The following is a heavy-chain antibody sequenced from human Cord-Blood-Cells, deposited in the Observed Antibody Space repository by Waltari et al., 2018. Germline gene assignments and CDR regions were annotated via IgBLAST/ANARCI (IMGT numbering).Heavy chain of an antibody. CDR3: AREAYYDFPWAFDI. V-gene: IGHV1-2*02. Sequence: QVQLVQSGAEVKKPGASVKVSCKASGYTFTGYYMPWARQAPGQGLEWRGWINPNSGGTNTAQKLQGRVTMTRDTSISTAYMELRRLRSDDTAVYYCAREAYYDFPWAFDIWGQGTMVTVSS. D-gene: IGHD3-3*01. CDR1: GYTFTGYY. J-gene: IGHJ3*02. CDR2: INPNSGGT.